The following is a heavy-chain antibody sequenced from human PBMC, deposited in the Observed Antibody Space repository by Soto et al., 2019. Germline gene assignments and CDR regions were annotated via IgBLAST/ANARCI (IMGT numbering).Heavy chain of an antibody. Sequence: EVQLVESGGGLVQPGGSLRLSCAASGFTFSSYDMHWVRQATGKGLEWVSAIGTAGDTYYPGSVKGRFTISREKAKNSLYLKMNSLRDGDTAVYYCARGNFGADSGSYYTNWFDPWGQGTLVTVSS. CDR1: GFTFSSYD. D-gene: IGHD3-10*01. J-gene: IGHJ5*02. CDR3: ARGNFGADSGSYYTNWFDP. CDR2: IGTAGDT. V-gene: IGHV3-13*04.